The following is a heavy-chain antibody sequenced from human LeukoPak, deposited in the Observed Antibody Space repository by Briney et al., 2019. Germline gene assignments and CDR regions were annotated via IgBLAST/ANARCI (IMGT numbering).Heavy chain of an antibody. J-gene: IGHJ4*02. V-gene: IGHV4-39*01. CDR3: ARLSGYSSGWYPKLSFDY. D-gene: IGHD6-19*01. CDR2: IYYSGST. CDR1: GGSVSSSSYY. Sequence: PSETLSLTCTVSGGSVSSSSYYWGWIRQPPGKGLEWIGSIYYSGSTYYNPSLKSRVTISVDTSKNQFSLKLSSVTAADTAVYYCARLSGYSSGWYPKLSFDYWGQGTLVTVSS.